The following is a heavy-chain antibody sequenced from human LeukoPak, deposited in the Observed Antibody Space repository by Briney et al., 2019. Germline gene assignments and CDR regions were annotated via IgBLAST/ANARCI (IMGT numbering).Heavy chain of an antibody. Sequence: GGSLRLSCAASGFTFISYWMSWVRQAPGKGLEWVANIKQDGSEKYYVDSVKGRFTISRDNAKNSLYLQMNSLRAEDTAVYYCAKVSDDRPFDIWGQGTMVTVSS. CDR3: AKVSDDRPFDI. D-gene: IGHD3-22*01. J-gene: IGHJ3*02. CDR1: GFTFISYW. V-gene: IGHV3-7*01. CDR2: IKQDGSEK.